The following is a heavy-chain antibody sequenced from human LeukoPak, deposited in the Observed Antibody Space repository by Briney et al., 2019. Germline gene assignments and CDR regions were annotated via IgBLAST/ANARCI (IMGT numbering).Heavy chain of an antibody. D-gene: IGHD3-22*01. V-gene: IGHV1-24*01. CDR3: ATGSYYDSSGYYPYFDY. CDR2: FDPEDGET. J-gene: IGHJ4*02. Sequence: ASVKVSCKVSGYTLTELSMHWVRQAPGKGIERMGGFDPEDGETIYAQKFQGRVTMTEDASTDTAYMELSSLRSEDTAVYYCATGSYYDSSGYYPYFDYWGQGTLVTVSS. CDR1: GYTLTELS.